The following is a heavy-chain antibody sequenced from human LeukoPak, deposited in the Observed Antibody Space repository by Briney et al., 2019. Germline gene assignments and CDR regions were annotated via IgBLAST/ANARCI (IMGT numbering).Heavy chain of an antibody. Sequence: ASVKVSCKASGYTFTSYDINWVRQATGQGLEWMGWMNPNSGNTGYAQKFQGRVTMTRNTSTSTAYMELSSLRSEDTAVYYCARLSGTLTIYYYYYYMDVRGKGTTVTISS. CDR2: MNPNSGNT. CDR3: ARLSGTLTIYYYYYYMDV. J-gene: IGHJ6*03. D-gene: IGHD1-26*01. CDR1: GYTFTSYD. V-gene: IGHV1-8*01.